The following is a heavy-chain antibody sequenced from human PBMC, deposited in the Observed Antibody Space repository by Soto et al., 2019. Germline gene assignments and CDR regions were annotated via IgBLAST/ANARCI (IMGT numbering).Heavy chain of an antibody. D-gene: IGHD4-17*01. J-gene: IGHJ4*02. Sequence: QVQLVESGGGVVQPGRSLRLSCAASGFTVSTYGVHWVRQAPGKGLEWVAVISSDGSEKYYAGSVKGRVSISRDNSKSTLYLQMDSLRAEDTAVYYCAKGAVTTSLYYFDYWGQGTLVTVSS. CDR1: GFTVSTYG. CDR3: AKGAVTTSLYYFDY. CDR2: ISSDGSEK. V-gene: IGHV3-30*18.